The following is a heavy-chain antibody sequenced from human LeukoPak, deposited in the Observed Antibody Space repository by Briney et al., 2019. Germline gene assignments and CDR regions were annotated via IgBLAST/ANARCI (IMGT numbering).Heavy chain of an antibody. CDR2: INWNGGST. CDR1: GFTFDDYG. Sequence: GGSLRLSCAAYGFTFDDYGMSWVGHAPGKGLERVSGINWNGGSTVYADPVKGRFTISRDNSKNTMYLQMNSLRAEDTAVYYCARRAGGYSHPYDYWGQGTLVTVSS. V-gene: IGHV3-20*04. CDR3: ARRAGGYSHPYDY. J-gene: IGHJ4*02. D-gene: IGHD4-23*01.